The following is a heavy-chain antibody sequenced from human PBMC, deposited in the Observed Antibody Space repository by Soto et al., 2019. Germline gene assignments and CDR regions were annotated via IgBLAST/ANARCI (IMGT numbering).Heavy chain of an antibody. D-gene: IGHD6-13*01. CDR3: AKLIAAAGPIFDY. CDR2: ISYDGSNK. V-gene: IGHV3-30*18. CDR1: GFTFSSYG. J-gene: IGHJ4*02. Sequence: GGSLRLSCAASGFTFSSYGMHWVRQAPGKGLEWVAVISYDGSNKYYADSVKGRFTISRDNSKNTLYLQMNSLRAEDTAVYYCAKLIAAAGPIFDYWGQGTLVTVSS.